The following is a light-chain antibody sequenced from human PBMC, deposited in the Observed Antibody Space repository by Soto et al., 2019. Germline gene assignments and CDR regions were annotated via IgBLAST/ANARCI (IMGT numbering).Light chain of an antibody. J-gene: IGLJ1*01. CDR3: SSYTSASTLLYL. CDR2: GVT. Sequence: QSALTQPASVSGSPGQSITISCTGTSSDVGGYNYVSWYQQHPGIAPKLLIYGVTNRPSGVSTRFSGSQSGNTASLTISGLQAGDEADYHCSSYTSASTLLYLFGTGTKLTVL. V-gene: IGLV2-14*01. CDR1: SSDVGGYNY.